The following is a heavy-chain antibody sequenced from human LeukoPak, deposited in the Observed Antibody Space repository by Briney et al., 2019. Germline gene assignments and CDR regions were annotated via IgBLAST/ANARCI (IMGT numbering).Heavy chain of an antibody. J-gene: IGHJ4*02. D-gene: IGHD5-12*01. Sequence: ASVKVSCKASGGTFSSYAISWVRQAPGPGLAWMGGITPIFGTANYAQKFQGRVTITADESTSTAYMELSSLRSEDTAVYYCARPVEGYSGYDYYFDYWGQGTLVTVSS. CDR1: GGTFSSYA. CDR3: ARPVEGYSGYDYYFDY. CDR2: ITPIFGTA. V-gene: IGHV1-69*13.